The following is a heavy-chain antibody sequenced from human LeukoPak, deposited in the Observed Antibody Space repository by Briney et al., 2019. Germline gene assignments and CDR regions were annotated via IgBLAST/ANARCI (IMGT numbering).Heavy chain of an antibody. Sequence: PGGSLRLSCAASGFTFSSYWMSWVRQAPGKGLEWVAVISYDGSNKYYADSVKGRFTISRDNSKNTLYLQMNSLRAEDTAVYDCARDHRYGGLFDYWGQGTLVTVSS. V-gene: IGHV3-30*03. D-gene: IGHD1-1*01. CDR1: GFTFSSYW. CDR3: ARDHRYGGLFDY. CDR2: ISYDGSNK. J-gene: IGHJ4*02.